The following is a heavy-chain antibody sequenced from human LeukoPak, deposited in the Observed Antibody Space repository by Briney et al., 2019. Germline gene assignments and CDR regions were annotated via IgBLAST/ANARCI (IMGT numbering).Heavy chain of an antibody. Sequence: SETLSLTCAVYGGSFSDYYWIWIRQPPGMGLEWIGEINHSGSTNYNPSLNSRVTISVDTSKNQFSLKLSSVTAADTAVYYCASLLITVTTGWFDPWGQGTLVTVSS. CDR1: GGSFSDYY. CDR2: INHSGST. J-gene: IGHJ5*02. CDR3: ASLLITVTTGWFDP. V-gene: IGHV4-34*01. D-gene: IGHD4-17*01.